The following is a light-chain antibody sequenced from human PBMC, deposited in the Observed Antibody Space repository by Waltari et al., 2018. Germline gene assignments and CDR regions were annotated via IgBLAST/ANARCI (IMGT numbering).Light chain of an antibody. CDR3: QQYYSSPRT. CDR2: YDG. Sequence: SYVLTQPPSMSVAPEQTARITCGGDNVGSKTVNWYQLKPGQAPLLVIYYDGERPSGIPERFSGGGSGTDFTLTISSLQAEDVAVYYCQQYYSSPRTFGQGT. V-gene: IGLV3-21*01. CDR1: NVGSKT. J-gene: IGLJ3*02.